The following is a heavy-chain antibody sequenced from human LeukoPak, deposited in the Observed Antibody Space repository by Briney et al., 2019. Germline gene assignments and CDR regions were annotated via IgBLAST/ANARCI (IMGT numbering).Heavy chain of an antibody. CDR2: FSPGDGET. J-gene: IGHJ3*02. CDR3: ATRLGEFSSRDAFNI. V-gene: IGHV1-24*01. CDR1: GYSLTELS. Sequence: GASVKVSCKVSGYSLTELSMHWVRQAPGKGLEWVGGFSPGDGETIYAQRFQGRVTMTEATSTDTAYMELRSLTYEDTAVYHCATRLGEFSSRDAFNIWGQGTMVNVSS. D-gene: IGHD3-16*02.